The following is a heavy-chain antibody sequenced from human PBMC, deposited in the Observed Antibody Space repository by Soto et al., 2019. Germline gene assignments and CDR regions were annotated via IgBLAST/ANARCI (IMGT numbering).Heavy chain of an antibody. V-gene: IGHV3-23*01. J-gene: IGHJ5*02. D-gene: IGHD6-6*01. CDR3: AKEEDSSAFRTNFDA. Sequence: GVLRLSCAASGFTFSSYAMRWVRQAPGKGLEWVSAISGSGGSTYYADSVKGRFTISRDNSKNTLYLQMNSLRAEDTAVYYCAKEEDSSAFRTNFDAWGQGTLVTVSS. CDR2: ISGSGGST. CDR1: GFTFSSYA.